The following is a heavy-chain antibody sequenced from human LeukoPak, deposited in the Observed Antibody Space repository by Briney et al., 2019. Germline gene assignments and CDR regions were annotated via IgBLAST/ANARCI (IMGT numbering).Heavy chain of an antibody. J-gene: IGHJ4*02. CDR2: IYYSGST. CDR3: ARSIDYGSGRTDY. D-gene: IGHD3-10*01. V-gene: IGHV4-59*11. Sequence: PSETLSLTCTVSGGSISSHYWSWLRQPPGKGLEWIGYIYYSGSTNYNPSLKSRVTISVDTSKNQFSLKLTSVTAADTAVYYCARSIDYGSGRTDYWGQGTLVTVSS. CDR1: GGSISSHY.